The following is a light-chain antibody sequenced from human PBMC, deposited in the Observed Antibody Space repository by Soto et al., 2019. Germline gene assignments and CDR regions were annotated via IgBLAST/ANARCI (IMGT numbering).Light chain of an antibody. CDR1: QSLLHSDGNTY. CDR2: LGS. J-gene: IGKJ5*01. Sequence: DVVMTQSPLSLPVTPGEPASISCRSSQSLLHSDGNTYLDWYLQRPGQSPQLLIYLGSNRASGVXGXXSGSGSGTDFTLKISRVEAEDVGVYYCMHALQGPITFGQGTRLEIK. CDR3: MHALQGPIT. V-gene: IGKV2-28*01.